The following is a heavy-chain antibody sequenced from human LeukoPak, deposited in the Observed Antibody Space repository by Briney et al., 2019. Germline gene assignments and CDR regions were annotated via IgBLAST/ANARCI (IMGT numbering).Heavy chain of an antibody. CDR1: DGSFSASY. CDR3: ARGSTMVRGALYYFDY. D-gene: IGHD3-10*01. V-gene: IGHV4-34*01. J-gene: IGHJ4*02. Sequence: SETLSLTCAVYDGSFSASYWSWIRQPPGKGLEWIGEINHSGSTNYNPSLKSRVTISVDTSKNQFSLKLSSVTAADTAVYYCARGSTMVRGALYYFDYWGQGTLVTVSS. CDR2: INHSGST.